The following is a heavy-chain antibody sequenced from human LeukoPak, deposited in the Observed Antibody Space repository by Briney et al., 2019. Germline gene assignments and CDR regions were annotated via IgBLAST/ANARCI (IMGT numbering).Heavy chain of an antibody. CDR3: AKSGRGTMVRGQAFDI. CDR2: IRYDGSNK. D-gene: IGHD3-10*01. J-gene: IGHJ3*02. CDR1: GFTFSSYG. Sequence: GGSLRLSCAASGFTFSSYGMHWVRPAPGKGLEGVAFIRYDGSNKYYADSVKGRFTISRDNSKNTLYLQMNSLRAEDTAVYYCAKSGRGTMVRGQAFDIWGQGTMVTVSS. V-gene: IGHV3-30*02.